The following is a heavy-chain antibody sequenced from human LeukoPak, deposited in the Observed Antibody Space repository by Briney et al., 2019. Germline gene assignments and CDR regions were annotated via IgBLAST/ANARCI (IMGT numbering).Heavy chain of an antibody. CDR2: IYPGDSGP. Sequence: GESLKISCKVSGYSFTSYCIGWVRQMPGKGLEWMGIIYPGDSGPTYSPSFQGQVTISVDKSINTAYLQWSSLQASDTAMYYWGMSGDRVPLQDDVFDVWGQGTMVTVST. CDR1: GYSFTSYC. V-gene: IGHV5-51*01. CDR3: GMSGDRVPLQDDVFDV. D-gene: IGHD1-26*01. J-gene: IGHJ3*01.